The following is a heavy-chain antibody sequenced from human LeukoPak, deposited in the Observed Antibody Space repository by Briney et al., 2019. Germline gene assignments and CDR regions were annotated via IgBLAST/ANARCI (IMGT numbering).Heavy chain of an antibody. CDR2: INSDARNT. CDR3: ASGIGVGASFDI. CDR1: GFTFSSYW. D-gene: IGHD2-15*01. V-gene: IGHV3-74*01. Sequence: GGSLRLSCAASGFTFSSYWMYWVRQAPGKGLVWVSRINSDARNTNYADSVQGRFTISRDNAKNTLYLQMNRLRVEDTAVYYCASGIGVGASFDIWGQGTMVTVSS. J-gene: IGHJ3*02.